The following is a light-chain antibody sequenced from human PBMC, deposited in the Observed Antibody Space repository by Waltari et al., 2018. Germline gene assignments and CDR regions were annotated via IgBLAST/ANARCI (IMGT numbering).Light chain of an antibody. J-gene: IGKJ2*01. CDR1: QSITTY. V-gene: IGKV1-39*01. Sequence: DIQMTQSPSSLSASIGDRVIITCRASQSITTYLSWFQQKPGKAPMLLIYAASSLQSWVSSRFSGSGSGTDFTLTISSLQPEDFATYYCQHSYSTPYTFGQGTKLEIK. CDR3: QHSYSTPYT. CDR2: AAS.